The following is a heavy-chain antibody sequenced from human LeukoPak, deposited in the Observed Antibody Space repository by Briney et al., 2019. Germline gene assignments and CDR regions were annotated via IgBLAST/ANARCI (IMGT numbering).Heavy chain of an antibody. J-gene: IGHJ5*02. D-gene: IGHD6-6*01. V-gene: IGHV4-59*08. CDR3: ARWGREYSNSGSTYNWFDP. CDR2: IYYSGST. CDR1: GGSISSYY. Sequence: SETLSLTCTVSGGSISSYYWSWIRQPPGKGLEWIGYIYYSGSTNYNPPLNSPVTISVDTSKNQFSLKLSSVTAADTAVYYCARWGREYSNSGSTYNWFDPWGQGTLVTVSS.